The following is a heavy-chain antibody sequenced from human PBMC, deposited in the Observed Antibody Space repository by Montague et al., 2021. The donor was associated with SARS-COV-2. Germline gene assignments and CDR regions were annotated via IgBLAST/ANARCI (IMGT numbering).Heavy chain of an antibody. CDR1: GGSISSSSYY. D-gene: IGHD3-22*01. Sequence: SETLSLTCTVSGGSISSSSYYWGWIRQPPGKGLEWLGSIYYSGSTYYNPSLKSRVTISVDTSENQFSLKLSSVTAADMAVYYCARHYYDSSGYYSPWYFDLWGRGTLVTVSS. CDR2: IYYSGST. J-gene: IGHJ2*01. V-gene: IGHV4-39*01. CDR3: ARHYYDSSGYYSPWYFDL.